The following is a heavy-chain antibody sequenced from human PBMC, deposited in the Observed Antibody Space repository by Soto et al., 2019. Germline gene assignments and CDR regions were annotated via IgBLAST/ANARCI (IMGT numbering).Heavy chain of an antibody. Sequence: QVQLVQSGAEVKKPGASVKVSCKASGYTFSTYAITWVRQAPGQGLEWMGWISTYNGNRKYAQKFHGRVTMTTDTSTTTAYMELRSLRSDDTAMYYCATGEPIVPTAHFGYWGQGTLVTVSS. J-gene: IGHJ4*02. V-gene: IGHV1-18*01. CDR1: GYTFSTYA. D-gene: IGHD5-12*01. CDR3: ATGEPIVPTAHFGY. CDR2: ISTYNGNR.